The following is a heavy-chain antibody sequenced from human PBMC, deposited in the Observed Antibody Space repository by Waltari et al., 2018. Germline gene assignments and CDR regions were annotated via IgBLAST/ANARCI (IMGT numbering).Heavy chain of an antibody. V-gene: IGHV4-34*01. CDR2: INHSGNT. J-gene: IGHJ4*02. Sequence: QVQLQQWGAGLLKPSETLSLTCAVYGGSFSGYYWSWIRQPPGKGLEWSGEINHSGNTNYNPSLKSRVTISVDTSKNQFSLKLSSVTAADTAVYYCARGPGQLLLDYWGQGTLVTVSS. CDR1: GGSFSGYY. CDR3: ARGPGQLLLDY. D-gene: IGHD2-2*01.